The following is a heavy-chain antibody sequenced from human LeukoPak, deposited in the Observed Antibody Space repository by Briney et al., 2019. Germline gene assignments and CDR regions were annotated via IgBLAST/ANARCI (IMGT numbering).Heavy chain of an antibody. Sequence: ASVKVSCKASGYTFTSYGISWVRQAPGQGLGWMGWISAYNGNTNYAQKLQGRVTMTTDTSTSTAYMELRSLRSDDTAVYYCAGGSIYYDSSGYYKSNAFDIWGQGTMVTVSS. J-gene: IGHJ3*02. CDR3: AGGSIYYDSSGYYKSNAFDI. V-gene: IGHV1-18*01. D-gene: IGHD3-22*01. CDR1: GYTFTSYG. CDR2: ISAYNGNT.